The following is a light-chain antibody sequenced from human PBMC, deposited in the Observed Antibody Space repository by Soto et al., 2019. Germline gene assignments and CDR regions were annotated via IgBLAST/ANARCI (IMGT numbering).Light chain of an antibody. CDR1: SSNIGAGYD. CDR3: RSYDSSLRVL. CDR2: VNI. V-gene: IGLV1-40*01. Sequence: QAVVTQPPSVSGAPGQRVTISCTGDSSNIGAGYDVHWYQQLPGTAPKLLIYVNINRPSGVPDRFSASRSDSSASLAITGLQAEDEADYYCRSYDSSLRVLFGGGTQLTVL. J-gene: IGLJ2*01.